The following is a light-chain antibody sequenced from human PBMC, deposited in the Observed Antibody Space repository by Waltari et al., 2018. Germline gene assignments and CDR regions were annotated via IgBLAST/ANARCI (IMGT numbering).Light chain of an antibody. Sequence: EIVLIQSPATLSLSPGERATLSCRASQSVSSYLAWYQQKPGQAPRLLIYDASNRATGIPARFRGSGSGTDFTLTISSLEPEDFAVYYCQQSYSTPRAFGQGTKVEIK. CDR2: DAS. CDR1: QSVSSY. CDR3: QQSYSTPRA. J-gene: IGKJ1*01. V-gene: IGKV3-11*01.